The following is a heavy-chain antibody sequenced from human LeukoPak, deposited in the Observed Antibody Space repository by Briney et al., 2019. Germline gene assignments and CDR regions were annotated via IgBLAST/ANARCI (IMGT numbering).Heavy chain of an antibody. CDR3: ARVEDSSGFDY. J-gene: IGHJ4*02. V-gene: IGHV1-18*01. CDR1: GYTFTSDG. D-gene: IGHD6-19*01. Sequence: ASVKVSCKASGYTFTSDGISWVRQAPGQGLEWMAWISGYNKNTNYAQKFQGRVTMTTDTPTSTAFMELRSLRSDDTAVYYCARVEDSSGFDYWGQGTLVTVSS. CDR2: ISGYNKNT.